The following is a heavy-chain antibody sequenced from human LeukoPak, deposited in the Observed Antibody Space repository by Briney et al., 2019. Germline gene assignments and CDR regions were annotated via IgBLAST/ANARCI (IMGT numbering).Heavy chain of an antibody. Sequence: PGGSLRLSCAASGFTVSSNYMSWVRQAPGKGLEWVSVIYSGGGTYYADSVKGRFTISRDNSKSTLYLQMNSLRAEDTAVYYCASDNPDSGYDYSGFDYWGQGTLVTVSS. CDR1: GFTVSSNY. J-gene: IGHJ4*02. D-gene: IGHD5-12*01. V-gene: IGHV3-53*01. CDR3: ASDNPDSGYDYSGFDY. CDR2: IYSGGGT.